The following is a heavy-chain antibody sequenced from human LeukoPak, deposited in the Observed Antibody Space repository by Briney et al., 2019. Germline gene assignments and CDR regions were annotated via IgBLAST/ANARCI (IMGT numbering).Heavy chain of an antibody. V-gene: IGHV3-21*01. CDR1: GFTFSTYS. CDR3: ARALGYCSSASCYYFDN. D-gene: IGHD2-2*01. Sequence: GGSLRLSCAASGFTFSTYSMNWVRQAPGKGLEWVSSISSSSSYIYYADSVKGRFTISRDNAKNSLYLQMNSLRAEDTAVYYCARALGYCSSASCYYFDNWGQGTLVTVSS. CDR2: ISSSSSYI. J-gene: IGHJ4*02.